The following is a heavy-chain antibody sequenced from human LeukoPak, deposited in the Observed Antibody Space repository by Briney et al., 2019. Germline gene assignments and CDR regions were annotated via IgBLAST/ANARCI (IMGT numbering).Heavy chain of an antibody. CDR1: GGSISSGDYY. J-gene: IGHJ4*02. CDR3: ARDDCSGGSCYSDY. D-gene: IGHD2-15*01. V-gene: IGHV4-30-4*01. CDR2: IYYSGST. Sequence: PSQTLSLTCTVSGGSISSGDYYWSWIRQPPGKGLEWIGYIYYSGSTYYNPSLKSRVTISVDTSKNQFFLKLSSVTAADTAVYYCARDDCSGGSCYSDYWGQGTLVTVSS.